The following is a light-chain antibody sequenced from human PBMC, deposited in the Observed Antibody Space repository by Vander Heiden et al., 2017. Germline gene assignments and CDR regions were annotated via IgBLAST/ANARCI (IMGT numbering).Light chain of an antibody. Sequence: QAVLTQPSSLSAPPGASASLTCTFRSGINVGTYRIYWYQQKPGSPPQYLLRYKSDSDKQQGSGVPSRFSGSKDASANAGILLISGLQSEDEADYYCMIWYNNAVVFGGGTKLTVL. V-gene: IGLV5-45*02. CDR3: MIWYNNAVV. J-gene: IGLJ2*01. CDR2: YKSDSDK. CDR1: SGINVGTYR.